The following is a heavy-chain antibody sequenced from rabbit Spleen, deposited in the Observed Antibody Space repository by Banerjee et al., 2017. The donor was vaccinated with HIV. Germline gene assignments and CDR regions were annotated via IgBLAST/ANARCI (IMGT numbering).Heavy chain of an antibody. CDR3: ARDTSSSFSSYGMDL. D-gene: IGHD1-1*01. V-gene: IGHV1S45*01. Sequence: QEQLVESGGGLVQPGGTLTLTCTASGFSFNTDYYVCWVRQAPGKGLESIACIYGEVIGSTYYATWAKGRFTISKTSSTTVTLQMTSLTAADTATYFCARDTSSSFSSYGMDLWGQGTLVTVS. CDR2: IYGEVIGST. J-gene: IGHJ6*01. CDR1: GFSFNTDYY.